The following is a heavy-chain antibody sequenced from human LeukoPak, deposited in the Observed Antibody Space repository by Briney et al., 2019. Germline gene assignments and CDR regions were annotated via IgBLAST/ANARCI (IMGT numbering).Heavy chain of an antibody. J-gene: IGHJ3*02. CDR2: IYYSGST. CDR3: ARHGSQGDAFDI. Sequence: ETLSLACTVSGGSISSYYWSWIRQPPGKGLEWIGYIYYSGSTNYNPSLKSRVTISVDTSKNQFSLKLSSVTAADTAVYYCARHGSQGDAFDIWGQGTMVTVSS. CDR1: GGSISSYY. V-gene: IGHV4-59*08. D-gene: IGHD5-12*01.